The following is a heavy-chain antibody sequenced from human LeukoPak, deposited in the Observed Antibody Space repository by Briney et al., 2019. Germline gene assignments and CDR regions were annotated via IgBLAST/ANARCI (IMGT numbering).Heavy chain of an antibody. D-gene: IGHD3-3*01. CDR3: ASRSSIWSGYQDTLYYFDS. CDR1: GGXFSGYY. Sequence: SETLSLACAVYGGXFSGYYWSWIRQPPGKGLEWIGEINHSGSTNYNPSLKSRVTISVDTSKNQFSLKLSSVTAADTAVYYCASRSSIWSGYQDTLYYFDSWGQGTLVTVSS. J-gene: IGHJ4*02. CDR2: INHSGST. V-gene: IGHV4-34*01.